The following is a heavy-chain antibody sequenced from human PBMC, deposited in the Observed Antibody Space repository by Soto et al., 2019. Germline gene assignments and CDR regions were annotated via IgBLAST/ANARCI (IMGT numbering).Heavy chain of an antibody. J-gene: IGHJ4*02. Sequence: SETLSLTCTVSGGSISSYYWSWIRQPPGKGLEWIGYIYYSGSTNYNPSLKSRVTISVDTSKNQFSLKLSSVTAADTAVYYCARHFEDIVVVVAAVDYWGQGTLVTVSS. CDR2: IYYSGST. CDR1: GGSISSYY. D-gene: IGHD2-15*01. CDR3: ARHFEDIVVVVAAVDY. V-gene: IGHV4-59*08.